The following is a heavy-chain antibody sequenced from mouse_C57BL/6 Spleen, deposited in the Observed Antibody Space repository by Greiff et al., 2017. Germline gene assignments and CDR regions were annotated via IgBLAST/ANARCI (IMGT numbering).Heavy chain of an antibody. D-gene: IGHD3-3*01. V-gene: IGHV1-9*01. J-gene: IGHJ4*01. CDR3: ARRDWSYAMDY. Sequence: QVQLKESGAELMKPGASVKLSCKATGYTFTGYWIEWVKQRPGHALEWIGEILPGTGSTTYNEKFKGKATFTADTSYNTAYMQLSSLTAEDSAIYYCARRDWSYAMDYWGQGTAVTVSS. CDR1: GYTFTGYW. CDR2: ILPGTGST.